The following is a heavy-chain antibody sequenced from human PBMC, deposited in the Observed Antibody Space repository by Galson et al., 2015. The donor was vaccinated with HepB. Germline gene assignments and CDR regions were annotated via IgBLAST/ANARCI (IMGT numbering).Heavy chain of an antibody. D-gene: IGHD6-6*01. CDR2: IYYSGNT. V-gene: IGHV4-59*01. J-gene: IGHJ6*02. Sequence: ETLSLTCTVSGGSISSYYWSWIRQPPGKGLEWIGYIYYSGNTNYNPSLKSRVTISVDTSKNQFSLKLSSVTAADTAVYYCARDLGLAARTFYYYGMDVWGQGTTVTVSS. CDR3: ARDLGLAARTFYYYGMDV. CDR1: GGSISSYY.